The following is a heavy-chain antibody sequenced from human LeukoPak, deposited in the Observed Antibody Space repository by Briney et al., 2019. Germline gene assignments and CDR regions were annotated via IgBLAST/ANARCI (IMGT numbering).Heavy chain of an antibody. CDR3: ARARETVAIDY. CDR1: GGSFSGYY. Sequence: SETLSLTCAVYGGSFSGYYWTWIRQPPGKGLEWIAEINHSGSTNYNPSLKSRVTISADTSKNQFSLKMRSVTAADTAVYYCARARETVAIDYWGQGTRVTVSS. V-gene: IGHV4-34*01. D-gene: IGHD5-12*01. J-gene: IGHJ4*02. CDR2: INHSGST.